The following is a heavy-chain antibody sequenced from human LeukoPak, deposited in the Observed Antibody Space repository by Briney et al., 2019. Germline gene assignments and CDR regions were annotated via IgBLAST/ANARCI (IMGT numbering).Heavy chain of an antibody. J-gene: IGHJ6*03. V-gene: IGHV1-18*01. Sequence: GASVKVSCKASGYTFTSYAINWVRQAPGQGLEWMGWIGAYHGSTKYAQKVQDRVTMTVDTSTATAYMELRGLRSDDTAVYYCARDSVTGGSGSYYYYYYYMDVWGKGTTVTVSS. CDR2: IGAYHGST. CDR3: ARDSVTGGSGSYYYYYYYMDV. CDR1: GYTFTSYA. D-gene: IGHD3-10*01.